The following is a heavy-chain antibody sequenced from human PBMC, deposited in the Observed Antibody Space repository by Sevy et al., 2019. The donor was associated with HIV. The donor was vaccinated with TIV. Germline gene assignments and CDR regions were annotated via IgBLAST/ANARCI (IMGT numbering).Heavy chain of an antibody. J-gene: IGHJ4*02. CDR1: GFTFGDYC. Sequence: GGSLRLSCTASGFTFGDYCMSWVRQAPGKGLEWVAFLKSDVYGGTVDHAASVGGRFVILRDGSKTIANLKMNNLKTIDLGVFFCTRWKVGQSIICYLGQGALVTVSS. CDR2: LKSDVYGGTV. V-gene: IGHV3-49*04. CDR3: TRWKVGQSIICY. D-gene: IGHD3-16*01.